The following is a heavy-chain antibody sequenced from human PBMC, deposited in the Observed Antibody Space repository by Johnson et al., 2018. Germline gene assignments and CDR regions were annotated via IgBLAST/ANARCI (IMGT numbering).Heavy chain of an antibody. Sequence: QVQLQESGAEVKKPGSSXKVSCKASGGTFSSYTISWVRQAPGQGLAWMGAIITVFGTTNYAQKFQGRVTITADESTSTLYMELSSLTPDDTAVYYGARDDIVLVTVPQDYNGMDVWGQGTTVTVSS. CDR1: GGTFSSYT. J-gene: IGHJ6*02. V-gene: IGHV1-69*01. D-gene: IGHD2-21*02. CDR3: ARDDIVLVTVPQDYNGMDV. CDR2: IITVFGTT.